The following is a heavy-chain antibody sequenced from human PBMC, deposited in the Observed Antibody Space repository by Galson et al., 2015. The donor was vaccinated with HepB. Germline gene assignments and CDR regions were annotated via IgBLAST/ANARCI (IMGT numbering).Heavy chain of an antibody. CDR3: AKRGVGSGWLNWFDP. D-gene: IGHD6-19*01. CDR1: GFTFSSYA. CDR2: ISGSGGST. V-gene: IGHV3-23*01. Sequence: SLRLSCAASGFTFSSYAMSWVRQAPGKGLEWVSAISGSGGSTYYADSVKGRFTISRDNSKNTLYLQMNSLRAEDTAVYYCAKRGVGSGWLNWFDPWGQGTLVTVSS. J-gene: IGHJ5*02.